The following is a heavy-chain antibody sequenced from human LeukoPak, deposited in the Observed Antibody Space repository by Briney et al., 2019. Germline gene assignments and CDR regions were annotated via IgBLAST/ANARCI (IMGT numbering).Heavy chain of an antibody. Sequence: GGSLRLSCAASGFTFDDYGMSWVRQAPGKGLEWVSVTYSGGSTYYADSVKGRFTISRDNSKNTLYLQMNSLRAEDTAVYYCARGIEVGSGYMDVWGKGTTVTISS. V-gene: IGHV3-66*01. CDR2: TYSGGST. J-gene: IGHJ6*03. D-gene: IGHD3-22*01. CDR3: ARGIEVGSGYMDV. CDR1: GFTFDDYG.